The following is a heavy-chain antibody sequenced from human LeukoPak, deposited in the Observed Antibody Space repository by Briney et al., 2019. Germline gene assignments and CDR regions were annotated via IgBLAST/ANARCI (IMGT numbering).Heavy chain of an antibody. D-gene: IGHD6-13*01. CDR3: ARGSSWYDAFDI. J-gene: IGHJ3*02. CDR2: IYYSGST. V-gene: IGHV4-59*01. CDR1: GGSISSYY. Sequence: SETLSLTCTVSGGSISSYYWSWIRQPPGKGLEWIGYIYYSGSTNYNPSLNSRVTISVDTSKNQFSLKLSSVTAADTAVYYCARGSSWYDAFDIWGQGTMVTVSS.